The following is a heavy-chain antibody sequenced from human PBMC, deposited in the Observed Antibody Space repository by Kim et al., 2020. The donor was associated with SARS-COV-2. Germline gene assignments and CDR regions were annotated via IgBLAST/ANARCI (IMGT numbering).Heavy chain of an antibody. Sequence: GGSLRLSCAASGFTFSSYWMSWVRQAPGKGLEWVANIKQDGSEKYYVDSVKGRFTISRDNAKNSLYLQMNSLRAEDTAVYYCAREEITIFGVVARAFDIWGQGTMVTVSS. CDR3: AREEITIFGVVARAFDI. J-gene: IGHJ3*02. D-gene: IGHD3-3*01. CDR1: GFTFSSYW. V-gene: IGHV3-7*01. CDR2: IKQDGSEK.